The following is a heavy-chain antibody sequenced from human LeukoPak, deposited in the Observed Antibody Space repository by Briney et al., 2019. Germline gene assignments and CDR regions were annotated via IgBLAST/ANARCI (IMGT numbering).Heavy chain of an antibody. J-gene: IGHJ2*01. D-gene: IGHD2-15*01. CDR3: ARPGYCSGNSCYTWYFDL. CDR1: GGSISSSNYC. CDR2: IYYSGSP. V-gene: IGHV4-39*01. Sequence: SETLSLTCIVSGGSISSSNYCWGWIRQPPGKGLEWIGAIYYSGSPHYNPSLKSRVTISVDTSKNQFSLKLSSVTAADTAVYYCARPGYCSGNSCYTWYFDLWGRGTLVTVSS.